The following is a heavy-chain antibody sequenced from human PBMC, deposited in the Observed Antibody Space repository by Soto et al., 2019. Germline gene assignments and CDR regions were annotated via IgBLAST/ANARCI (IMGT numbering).Heavy chain of an antibody. V-gene: IGHV4-34*01. J-gene: IGHJ4*02. CDR3: ARGLLGYCSITRCYAGIGFDY. CDR2: INHSGST. D-gene: IGHD2-2*01. CDR1: GGSFSGYY. Sequence: QVQLQQWGAGLLKPSETLSLTCAVYGGSFSGYYWSWIRQPPGKGLEWIGAINHSGSTNYNPSLKSRVTISVDTSKNEFSLKLSSVTAADTAVYYCARGLLGYCSITRCYAGIGFDYWGQGTLVTVSS.